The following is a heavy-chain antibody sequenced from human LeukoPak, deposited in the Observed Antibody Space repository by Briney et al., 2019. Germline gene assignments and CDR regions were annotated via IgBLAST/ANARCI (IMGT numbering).Heavy chain of an antibody. D-gene: IGHD3-9*01. CDR1: GFTVSSNY. V-gene: IGHV3-53*05. CDR3: ARAFYDILTGFEWPDY. J-gene: IGHJ4*02. CDR2: IYSGGST. Sequence: GGSLRLSCAASGFTVSSNYLSWVRQAPVKGLEWVSVIYSGGSTYYADSVKGRFTISRDNSKSTLYLQMNSLRAEDTAVYYCARAFYDILTGFEWPDYWGQGTLVTVSS.